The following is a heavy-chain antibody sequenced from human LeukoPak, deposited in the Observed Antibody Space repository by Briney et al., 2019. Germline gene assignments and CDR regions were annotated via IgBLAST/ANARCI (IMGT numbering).Heavy chain of an antibody. D-gene: IGHD4-17*01. Sequence: ASVKVSCKTSGYTFTAYYMHWVRQAPGQGLEWMGWINPNSGGTNYTQKFQGRVTLTRDTSISTAYMALSRLRFDDTAVYFCARVGGDSGRGWDPADYWGQGTLVTVSS. CDR3: ARVGGDSGRGWDPADY. CDR2: INPNSGGT. J-gene: IGHJ4*02. CDR1: GYTFTAYY. V-gene: IGHV1-2*02.